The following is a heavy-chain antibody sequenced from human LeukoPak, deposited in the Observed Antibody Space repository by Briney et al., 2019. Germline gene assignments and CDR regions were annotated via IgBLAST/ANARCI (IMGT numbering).Heavy chain of an antibody. Sequence: GSLRLSCAASGSTFSNAWMSWVRQAPGKGLEWIGYIYYSGSTNYNPSLKSRVTISVDTSKNQFSLKLSSVTAADTAVYYCASHEDPASGMGYWGQGTLVTVSS. CDR2: IYYSGST. V-gene: IGHV4-59*08. CDR1: GSTFSNAW. CDR3: ASHEDPASGMGY. D-gene: IGHD6-25*01. J-gene: IGHJ4*02.